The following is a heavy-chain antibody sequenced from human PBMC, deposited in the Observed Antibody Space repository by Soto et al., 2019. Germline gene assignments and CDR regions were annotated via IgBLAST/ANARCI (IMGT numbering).Heavy chain of an antibody. J-gene: IGHJ4*02. Sequence: PSETLSLTCTVSGGSISSYYWSWIRQPPGKGLEWIGYIYYSGSTNYNPSLKSRVTISVDTSKNQFSLKLSSVTAADTAVYYCASLYYDFWSGYYTGGYWGQGTLVTVSS. CDR2: IYYSGST. CDR1: GGSISSYY. CDR3: ASLYYDFWSGYYTGGY. V-gene: IGHV4-59*12. D-gene: IGHD3-3*01.